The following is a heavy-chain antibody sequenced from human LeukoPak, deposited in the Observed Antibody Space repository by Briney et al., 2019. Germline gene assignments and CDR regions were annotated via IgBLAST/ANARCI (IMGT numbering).Heavy chain of an antibody. D-gene: IGHD3-9*01. CDR1: GYTFTSYG. CDR2: ISAYNGHT. V-gene: IGHV1-18*01. J-gene: IGHJ4*02. Sequence: ASVKVFCKASGYTFTSYGISWVRQAPGQGLEWMRWISAYNGHTNYAQKLQGRVTMTTDTSTSTAYMELRSLRYHVTPVYHCARIHATSESYYDILTGYSYFDYWGQGTLVTVSS. CDR3: ARIHATSESYYDILTGYSYFDY.